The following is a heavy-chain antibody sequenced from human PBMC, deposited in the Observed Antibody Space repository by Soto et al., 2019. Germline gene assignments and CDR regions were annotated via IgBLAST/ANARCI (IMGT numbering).Heavy chain of an antibody. D-gene: IGHD2-15*01. V-gene: IGHV1-46*03. J-gene: IGHJ5*02. CDR3: ARAGVVVLVATRAFDP. CDR2: INPSGGST. CDR1: GYTFSNFF. Sequence: ASVKVSCKSSGYTFSNFFIHCVRQAPGQGLEWMGIINPSGGSTTYAQKFQGRVTMTRDTSTSTVYMELSSLRSEDTAMYFCARAGVVVLVATRAFDPWGQGTLVTVSS.